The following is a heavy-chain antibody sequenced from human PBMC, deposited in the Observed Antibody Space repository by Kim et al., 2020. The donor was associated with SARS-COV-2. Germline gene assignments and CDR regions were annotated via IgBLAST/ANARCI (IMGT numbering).Heavy chain of an antibody. CDR3: ARDYYYDSTGYLDY. D-gene: IGHD3-22*01. V-gene: IGHV3-33*01. CDR1: GFTFSNYG. Sequence: GGSLRLSCAASGFTFSNYGMHWVRQAPGKGLELVAVILYDGSNKYYADSVKGRFTISRDNSKNTLYLQMNSLRAEDTAVYYCARDYYYDSTGYLDYWGQGPLVTVSS. CDR2: ILYDGSNK. J-gene: IGHJ4*02.